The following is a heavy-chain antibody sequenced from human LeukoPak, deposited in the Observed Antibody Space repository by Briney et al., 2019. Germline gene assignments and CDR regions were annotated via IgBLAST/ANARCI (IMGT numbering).Heavy chain of an antibody. V-gene: IGHV3-11*01. D-gene: IGHD3-22*01. Sequence: GGSPRLSCAASGFTFSDYYMSWIRQAPGKGLEWVSYISSSGSTIYYADSVKGRFTISRDNAKNSLYLQMNSLSAEDTAVYYCATDPYYYDSSGYSTWGQGTLVTVPS. CDR3: ATDPYYYDSSGYST. CDR2: ISSSGSTI. J-gene: IGHJ5*02. CDR1: GFTFSDYY.